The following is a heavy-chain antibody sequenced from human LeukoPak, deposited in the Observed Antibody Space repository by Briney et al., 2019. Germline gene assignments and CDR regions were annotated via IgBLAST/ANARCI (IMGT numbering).Heavy chain of an antibody. CDR2: ISSSSGYL. D-gene: IGHD4-17*01. CDR3: VRDMTTTTTCYLQH. Sequence: PGGSLRLSCAASGFIFSSYSMNWVRQAPGKGLEWVSCISSSSGYLYYADSVKGRFTISRDNAKNSLYLQMNGLRAEDTAVYYCVRDMTTTTTCYLQHWGQGTLVTVSS. V-gene: IGHV3-21*01. CDR1: GFIFSSYS. J-gene: IGHJ1*01.